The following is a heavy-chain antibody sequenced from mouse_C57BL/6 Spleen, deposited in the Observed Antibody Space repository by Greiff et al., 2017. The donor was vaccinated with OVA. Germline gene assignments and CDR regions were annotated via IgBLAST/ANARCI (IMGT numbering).Heavy chain of an antibody. Sequence: EVKLVESGGGLVKPGGSLKLSCAASGFTFSSYAMSWVRQTPEKRLEWVATISDGGSYTYYPDNVKGRFTISRDNAKNNLYLQMSHLKSEDTAMYYCARDGGGSGGTSMYCDVWGTGTTVTVSS. J-gene: IGHJ1*03. CDR3: ARDGGGSGGTSMYCDV. V-gene: IGHV5-4*03. D-gene: IGHD2-14*01. CDR2: ISDGGSYT. CDR1: GFTFSSYA.